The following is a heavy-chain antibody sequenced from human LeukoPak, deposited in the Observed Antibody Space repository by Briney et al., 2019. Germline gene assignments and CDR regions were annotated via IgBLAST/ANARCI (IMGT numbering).Heavy chain of an antibody. J-gene: IGHJ4*02. D-gene: IGHD3-3*01. CDR3: ARVRFLESNQFDS. Sequence: GASVKVSCKASGYTFTGYYMHWVRQAPGQGLEWMGWINPNSGGTNYAQKFQGWVTMTRDTSISTAYMELSRLSSDDTAVYYCARVRFLESNQFDSWGQGTLVIVSS. V-gene: IGHV1-2*04. CDR2: INPNSGGT. CDR1: GYTFTGYY.